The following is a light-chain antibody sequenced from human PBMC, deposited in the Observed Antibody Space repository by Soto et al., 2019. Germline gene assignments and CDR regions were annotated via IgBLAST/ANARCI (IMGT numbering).Light chain of an antibody. CDR1: TGAVASGHY. Sequence: QAVVTQEPSLTVSPGETVTLTCGSSTGAVASGHYTYWFQQKPGQAPRTLIYDTSNKHSWTPARFSGSLLGDKAALTLSGAQPEDEAEYYCLLSDSATYVFGTGTKLTVL. CDR3: LLSDSATYV. J-gene: IGLJ1*01. V-gene: IGLV7-46*01. CDR2: DTS.